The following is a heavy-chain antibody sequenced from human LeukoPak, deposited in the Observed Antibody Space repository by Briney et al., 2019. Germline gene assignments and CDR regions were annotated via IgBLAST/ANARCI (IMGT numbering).Heavy chain of an antibody. D-gene: IGHD6-25*01. CDR1: GFTFSSYS. CDR3: ARNDQSSGYSSAY. J-gene: IGHJ4*02. Sequence: GGSLRLSCAASGFTFSSYSMNWVRQAPGKGLEWVSYISSSSSTIYYADSVKGRFTISRDNAKNSLYLQMNSLRAEDTAVYYCARNDQSSGYSSAYWGQGTLVTVSS. CDR2: ISSSSSTI. V-gene: IGHV3-48*01.